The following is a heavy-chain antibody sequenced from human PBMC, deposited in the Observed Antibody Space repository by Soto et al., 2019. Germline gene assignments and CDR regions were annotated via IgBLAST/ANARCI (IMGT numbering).Heavy chain of an antibody. J-gene: IGHJ4*02. V-gene: IGHV4-59*01. Sequence: QVQLQESGPGLVKPSETLSLTCTVSGGSISPYYWSWIRQPPGKGLEWIGNIHYSGSTDYNPSLKSRVTTSIDTSTNLFSLKLTSVTAADTAVYYCAKGGTSSLPFDYWGQGTLVTVSS. CDR1: GGSISPYY. CDR2: IHYSGST. CDR3: AKGGTSSLPFDY. D-gene: IGHD2-2*01.